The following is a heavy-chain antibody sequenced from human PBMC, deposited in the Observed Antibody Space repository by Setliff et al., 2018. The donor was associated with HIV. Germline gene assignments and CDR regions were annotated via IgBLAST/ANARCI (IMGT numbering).Heavy chain of an antibody. CDR2: IYYTGVT. Sequence: SETLSLTCTVSGGSISSRNHYWGWIRQPPGKGLEWIGSIYYTGVTYYNPSLKSRVTISVDTSKNQFSLKLSSVTAADTAVYYCARAMSSSWYIDGFDIWGQGTVVTVSS. CDR1: GGSISSRNHY. J-gene: IGHJ3*02. V-gene: IGHV4-39*07. CDR3: ARAMSSSWYIDGFDI. D-gene: IGHD6-13*01.